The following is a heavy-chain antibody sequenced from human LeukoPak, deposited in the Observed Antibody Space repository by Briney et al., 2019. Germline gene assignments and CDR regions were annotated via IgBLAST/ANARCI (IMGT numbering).Heavy chain of an antibody. V-gene: IGHV3-23*01. CDR2: ISGSGGST. CDR1: GFTFSSYG. J-gene: IGHJ6*03. CDR3: TASAGDSRYYYYYMDV. D-gene: IGHD6-13*01. Sequence: GGSLRLSCAASGFTFSSYGMSWVRQAPGKGLEWVSAISGSGGSTYYADSVKGRFTISRDNSKNTLYLQMNSLRADDTAVYYCTASAGDSRYYYYYMDVWGKGTAVTVSS.